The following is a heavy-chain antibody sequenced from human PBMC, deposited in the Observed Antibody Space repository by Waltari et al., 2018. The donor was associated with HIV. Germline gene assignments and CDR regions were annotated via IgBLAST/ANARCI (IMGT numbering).Heavy chain of an antibody. CDR3: ARVASLGAFDI. V-gene: IGHV5-51*03. Sequence: EVQLVQPGAEGKEPGQALKISCKGSGDIVATYWIDWVRQMLGKGLEWMRIIYPRYSDTRYSPSLQGQVTISADKSISTAYLQWGSLKASYPAMYYCARVASLGAFDIWGQLTMVTVSS. D-gene: IGHD7-27*01. J-gene: IGHJ3*02. CDR1: GDIVATYW. CDR2: IYPRYSDT.